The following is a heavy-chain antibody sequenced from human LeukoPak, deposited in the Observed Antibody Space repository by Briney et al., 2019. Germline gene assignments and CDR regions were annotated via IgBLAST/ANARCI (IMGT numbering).Heavy chain of an antibody. Sequence: PGGSLRLSCAASGFTFSSYSMNWVRQAPGKGLEWVSYISSSSSTIYYADSVKGRFTISRDNAKNSLYLQMNSLRAEDTAVYYCARDREGSGSYSLDYWGQGTLVTVSS. D-gene: IGHD3-10*01. CDR2: ISSSSSTI. CDR3: ARDREGSGSYSLDY. CDR1: GFTFSSYS. J-gene: IGHJ4*02. V-gene: IGHV3-48*01.